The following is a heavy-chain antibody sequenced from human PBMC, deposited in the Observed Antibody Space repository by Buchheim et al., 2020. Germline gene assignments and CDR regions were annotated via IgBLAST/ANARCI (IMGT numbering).Heavy chain of an antibody. D-gene: IGHD1-1*01. J-gene: IGHJ6*02. CDR1: GFTFSSYG. Sequence: QVQLVESGGGVVQPGRSLRLSCAASGFTFSSYGMHWARQAPGKGLEWVAVISYDGSNKYYADSVKGRFTISRDNSKNTLYLQMNSLRAEDTAVYYCAKDDNDYGMDVWGQGTT. CDR2: ISYDGSNK. V-gene: IGHV3-30*18. CDR3: AKDDNDYGMDV.